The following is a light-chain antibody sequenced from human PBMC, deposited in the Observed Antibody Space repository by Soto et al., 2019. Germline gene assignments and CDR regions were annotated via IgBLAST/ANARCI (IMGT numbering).Light chain of an antibody. CDR3: RQYGYSLGFA. Sequence: EIVLTQSPGTLSLSPGERATLSCRASQSVRSNFLAWYQEKPSQAPRLLIYGASSRATGIPDRFSGSGSGTDFTLTISRLEPEDFAVYYCRQYGYSLGFAFGGGTKV. V-gene: IGKV3-20*01. CDR1: QSVRSNF. CDR2: GAS. J-gene: IGKJ4*01.